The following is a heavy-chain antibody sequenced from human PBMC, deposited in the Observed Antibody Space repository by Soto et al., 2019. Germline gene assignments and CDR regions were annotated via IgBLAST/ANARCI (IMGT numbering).Heavy chain of an antibody. D-gene: IGHD1-1*01. CDR3: AKGSWNDDYLYYFGMDV. V-gene: IGHV3-23*01. Sequence: EVQLLESGGDLVQPGGSLRLSCAASGFTFSTYAMNWVRQAPGKGLEWVSVFSAGGYRTYYADSVRGRFTVSRGNSKSTLYLQMNSLRAEDTAVYYCAKGSWNDDYLYYFGMDVWGQGTMVTVSS. J-gene: IGHJ6*02. CDR1: GFTFSTYA. CDR2: FSAGGYRT.